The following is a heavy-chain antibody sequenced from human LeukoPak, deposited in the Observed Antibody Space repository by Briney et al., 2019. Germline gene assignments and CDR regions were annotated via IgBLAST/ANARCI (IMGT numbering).Heavy chain of an antibody. V-gene: IGHV3-7*01. Sequence: GGSLRLSCAVSGFIFNSFWMSWVRQAPGKGLEWVANIKQDGSEKYYVDSVKGRFTISRDNAKNSLYLQMNSLRAEDTAVYYCARGITTFGIYHYYYMDVWGKGTTVTVSS. D-gene: IGHD3-3*01. CDR2: IKQDGSEK. CDR3: ARGITTFGIYHYYYMDV. J-gene: IGHJ6*03. CDR1: GFIFNSFW.